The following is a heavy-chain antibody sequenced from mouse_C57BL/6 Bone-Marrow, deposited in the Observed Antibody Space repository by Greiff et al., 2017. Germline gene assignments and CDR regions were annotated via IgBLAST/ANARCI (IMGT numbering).Heavy chain of an antibody. CDR1: GYAFSSSW. V-gene: IGHV1-82*01. CDR3: ARYLCY. Sequence: VQGVESGPELVKPGASVKISCKASGYAFSSSWMNWVKQRPGKGLEWIGRIYPGDGDTNYNGKFKGKATLTADKSSSTAYMQLSSLTSEDSAVYFCARYLCYWGQGTTLTVSS. J-gene: IGHJ2*01. CDR2: IYPGDGDT.